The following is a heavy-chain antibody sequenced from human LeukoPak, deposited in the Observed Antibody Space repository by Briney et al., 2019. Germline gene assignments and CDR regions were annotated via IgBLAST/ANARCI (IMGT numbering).Heavy chain of an antibody. V-gene: IGHV3-21*01. CDR2: ISSSSEHI. Sequence: SGGSLRLSCAASGFMFSSYSMNWVRQAPGKGLEWVSSISSSSEHILYADSVKGRFTISRDNAKNLLYLQMNSLRDEDTAVYYCLAAGGYWGQGTLVTVSS. D-gene: IGHD3-10*01. CDR1: GFMFSSYS. J-gene: IGHJ4*02. CDR3: LAAGGY.